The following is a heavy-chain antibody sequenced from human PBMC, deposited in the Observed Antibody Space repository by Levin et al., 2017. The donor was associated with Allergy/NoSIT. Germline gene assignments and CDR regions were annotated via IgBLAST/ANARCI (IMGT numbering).Heavy chain of an antibody. V-gene: IGHV4-59*08. J-gene: IGHJ4*02. D-gene: IGHD1-1*01. CDR1: GGSISSYY. CDR3: ARGNDWAIDY. CDR2: IYYSGST. Sequence: SQTLSLTCTVSGGSISSYYWSWIRQPPGKGLEWIGYIYYSGSTNYNPSLKSRVTISVDTSKNQFSLKLSSVTAADTAVYYCARGNDWAIDYWGQGTLVTVSS.